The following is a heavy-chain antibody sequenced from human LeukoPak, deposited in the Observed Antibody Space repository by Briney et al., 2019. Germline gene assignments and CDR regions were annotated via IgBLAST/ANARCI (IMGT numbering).Heavy chain of an antibody. D-gene: IGHD4-17*01. V-gene: IGHV3-74*01. J-gene: IGHJ4*02. CDR1: GFTFSSYW. Sequence: PGGSLRLSCAASGFTFSSYWMHWVRQTPGKGLVWVSRIKGDGSDTLYADSVKGRFTISGDNSKNTLYLQTSSLGADDTAVYYCVRASTTVPNLLDYWGQGALVSVSS. CDR3: VRASTTVPNLLDY. CDR2: IKGDGSDT.